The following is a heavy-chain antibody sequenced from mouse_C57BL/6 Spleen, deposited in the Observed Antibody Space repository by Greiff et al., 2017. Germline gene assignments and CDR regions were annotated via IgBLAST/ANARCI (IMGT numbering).Heavy chain of an antibody. V-gene: IGHV1-82*01. D-gene: IGHD4-1*01. CDR3: ARDWDPYYFDY. Sequence: VQLQQSGPELVKPGASVKISCKASGYAFSSSWMNWVKQRPGQGLEWIGRIYPGDGDTNYNGKFKGKATLTADKSSSTAYMQLSSLTSEDSAVYFCARDWDPYYFDYWGQGTTLTVSS. CDR2: IYPGDGDT. CDR1: GYAFSSSW. J-gene: IGHJ2*01.